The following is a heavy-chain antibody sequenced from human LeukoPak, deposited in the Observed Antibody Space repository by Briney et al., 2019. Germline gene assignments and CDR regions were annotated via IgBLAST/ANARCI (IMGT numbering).Heavy chain of an antibody. V-gene: IGHV3-30-3*01. J-gene: IGHJ4*02. CDR2: ISYDGSNK. D-gene: IGHD2-8*01. CDR1: GFTFSSYA. CDR3: ARDPRIYCTNGICRDGYFDN. Sequence: GGSLRLSCAASGFTFSSYAMHWVRQAPGKGLEWVAVISYDGSNKYYADSVKGRFTISRDNAKDSLFLQMNSLRAEDTAIYYCARDPRIYCTNGICRDGYFDNWGQGTLVTVSS.